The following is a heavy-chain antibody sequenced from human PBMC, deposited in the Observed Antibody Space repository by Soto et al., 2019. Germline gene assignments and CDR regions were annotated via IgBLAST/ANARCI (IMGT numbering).Heavy chain of an antibody. J-gene: IGHJ2*01. CDR2: ISGSGGST. Sequence: WGSLRLSCAASGFTFSSYAMSWVRQAPGKGLEWVSAISGSGGSTYYADSVKGRFTISRDNSKNTLYLQMNSLRAEDTAVYYCAKDRKDIVVVVAASYFDLWGRGTLVTVSS. CDR3: AKDRKDIVVVVAASYFDL. V-gene: IGHV3-23*01. D-gene: IGHD2-15*01. CDR1: GFTFSSYA.